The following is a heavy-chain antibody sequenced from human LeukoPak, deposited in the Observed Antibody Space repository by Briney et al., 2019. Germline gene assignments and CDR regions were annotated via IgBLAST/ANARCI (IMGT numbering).Heavy chain of an antibody. CDR1: GGTFSNYA. CDR3: VRRQALRGRRKAFDP. V-gene: IGHV1-69*05. J-gene: IGHJ5*02. CDR2: TIPMFGST. Sequence: SVKVSCKASGGTFSNYAISWVRQAPGQGLEWLGGTIPMFGSTKYAQKFQGRVTITTDESATIVYIQLISLRSEDTAVYYCVRRQALRGRRKAFDPWGQGTLVTVTS. D-gene: IGHD6-25*01.